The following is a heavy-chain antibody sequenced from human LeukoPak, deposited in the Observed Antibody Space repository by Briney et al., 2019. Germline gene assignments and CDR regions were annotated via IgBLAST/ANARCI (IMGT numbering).Heavy chain of an antibody. V-gene: IGHV3-53*01. CDR1: GFTVITND. CDR2: LYRDGNT. CDR3: ARGVEPPAANTLAY. D-gene: IGHD2-2*01. J-gene: IGHJ4*02. Sequence: GGSLRLSCAASGFTVITNDMTWVRQAPGKGLDWVSVLYRDGNTKYADSVQGRFTISRDNSKNTLYLEMNSLRPDDTAVYYCARGVEPPAANTLAYWGQGTLVTVSS.